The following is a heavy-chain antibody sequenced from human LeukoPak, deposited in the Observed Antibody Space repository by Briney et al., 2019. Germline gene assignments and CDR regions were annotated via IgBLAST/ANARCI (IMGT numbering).Heavy chain of an antibody. J-gene: IGHJ5*02. V-gene: IGHV4-39*01. CDR3: ARQSITPSDWLDP. D-gene: IGHD3-3*01. CDR1: GASISDGHYY. Sequence: SETLSLTCTGSGASISDGHYYWGWIRQTPGKGLEWIASMYYSGATYYHPSLKSRVTISVNTSTNQLSLKLSSVTAADTAVYYCARQSITPSDWLDPWGQGSLVIVSS. CDR2: MYYSGAT.